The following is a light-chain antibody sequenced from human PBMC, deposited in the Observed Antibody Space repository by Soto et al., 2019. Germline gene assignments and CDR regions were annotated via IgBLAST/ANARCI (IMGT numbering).Light chain of an antibody. J-gene: IGLJ3*02. CDR1: SGHSSNA. CDR2: VNNDGSH. CDR3: QTWGAGMRV. V-gene: IGLV4-69*01. Sequence: QLVRTQSPSASASLGASVKLTCTLSSGHSSNAIAWHQQQPEKGPRYLMRVNNDGSHNKGDGIPDRFSGSSSGPERYLTISSLQSEDEADYYCQTWGAGMRVFGGGTKLTVL.